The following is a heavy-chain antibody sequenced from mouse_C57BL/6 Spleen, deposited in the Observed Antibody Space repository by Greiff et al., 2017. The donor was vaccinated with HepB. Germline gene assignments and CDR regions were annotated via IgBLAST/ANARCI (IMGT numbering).Heavy chain of an antibody. Sequence: QVQLQQPGAELVKPGASVKLSCKASGYTFTSYWMHWVKQRPGQGLEWIGMIHPNSGSTNYNEKFKSKATLTVDKSSSTAYMQLSSLTSEDSAVYYCARYYDGYRFDYWGQGTTLTVSS. CDR1: GYTFTSYW. J-gene: IGHJ2*01. CDR3: ARYYDGYRFDY. CDR2: IHPNSGST. V-gene: IGHV1-64*01. D-gene: IGHD2-3*01.